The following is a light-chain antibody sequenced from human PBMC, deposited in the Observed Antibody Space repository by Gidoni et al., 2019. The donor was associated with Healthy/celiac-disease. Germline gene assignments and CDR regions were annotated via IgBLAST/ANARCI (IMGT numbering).Light chain of an antibody. CDR3: QQYNNWPPIT. Sequence: EIVMTQSPATLSVSPVERATLSCRASQSVSSNLAWYQQKPGHAPRLLIYGASTRATGIPASFSGSGSGTEFPLTISSLQSEYFAVYYFQQYNNWPPITFGQGTRLEIK. CDR1: QSVSSN. J-gene: IGKJ5*01. CDR2: GAS. V-gene: IGKV3D-15*01.